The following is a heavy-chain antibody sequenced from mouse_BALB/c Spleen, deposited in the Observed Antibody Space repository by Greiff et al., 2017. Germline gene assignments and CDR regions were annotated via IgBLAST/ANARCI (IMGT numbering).Heavy chain of an antibody. D-gene: IGHD1-2*01. J-gene: IGHJ4*01. CDR1: GFSLTSYG. CDR3: ARDGPLRLDAMDY. Sequence: QVQLKESGPGLVAPSQSLSITCTASGFSLTSYGVHWVRQPPGKGLEWLGVIWAGGSTNYNSALMSRLSISKDNSKSQVFLKMNSLQTDDTAMYYCARDGPLRLDAMDYWGQGTSVTVSS. CDR2: IWAGGST. V-gene: IGHV2-9*02.